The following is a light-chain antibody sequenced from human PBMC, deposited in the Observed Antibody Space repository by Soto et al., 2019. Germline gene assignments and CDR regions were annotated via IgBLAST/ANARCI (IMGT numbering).Light chain of an antibody. CDR1: SGHNNYA. CDR3: QTWGTGIVV. Sequence: QLVLTQSPSASASLGASVKLTCTLSSGHNNYAIAWHQQQPEKGARYLMKLNGDGSHSKGDGISDRFSGSSTGTERYLTISSLQSEDEADYYCQTWGTGIVVFGGGTKLTVL. J-gene: IGLJ2*01. V-gene: IGLV4-69*01. CDR2: LNGDGSH.